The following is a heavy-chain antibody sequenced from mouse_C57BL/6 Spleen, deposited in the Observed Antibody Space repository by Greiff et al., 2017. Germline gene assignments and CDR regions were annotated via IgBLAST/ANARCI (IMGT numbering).Heavy chain of an antibody. J-gene: IGHJ4*01. CDR1: GFTFSDYY. D-gene: IGHD1-1*01. V-gene: IGHV5-16*01. Sequence: EVQRVESEGGLVQPGSSMKLSCTASGFTFSDYYMAWVRQVPEKGLEWVANINYDGSSTYYLDSLKSRFIISRDNAKNILYLQMSSLKSEDTATYYCARDYGSSSLYYYAMDYWGQGTSVTVSS. CDR2: INYDGSST. CDR3: ARDYGSSSLYYYAMDY.